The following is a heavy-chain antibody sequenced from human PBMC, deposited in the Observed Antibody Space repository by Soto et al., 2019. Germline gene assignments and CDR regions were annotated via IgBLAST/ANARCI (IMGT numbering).Heavy chain of an antibody. J-gene: IGHJ4*02. CDR3: TSGLIVVVAASTVAGY. D-gene: IGHD2-15*01. CDR2: IKSKTYTETT. Sequence: EVQLVETGGGLVKPGGSLRLSCAASGFSFDNAWMNWVRQAPGKGLEWVGRIKSKTYTETTDYAEPVKGRFTISRDDSKNTMYLQMNSLKAEDTAVYYCTSGLIVVVAASTVAGYWGQGTMVTVSS. V-gene: IGHV3-15*07. CDR1: GFSFDNAW.